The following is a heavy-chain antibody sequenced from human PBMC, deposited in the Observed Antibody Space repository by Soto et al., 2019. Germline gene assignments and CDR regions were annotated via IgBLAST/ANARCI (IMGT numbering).Heavy chain of an antibody. CDR2: IYYSGST. Sequence: SETLSLTCTVSGGSISSSSYYWGWIRQPPGKGLEWIGSIYYSGSTYYNPSLKSRVTISVDTSKNQFSLKLSSVTAADTAVYYCAGGEDIVVVPAKGVFDYWGQGTLVTVSS. D-gene: IGHD2-2*01. CDR1: GGSISSSSYY. J-gene: IGHJ4*02. CDR3: AGGEDIVVVPAKGVFDY. V-gene: IGHV4-39*01.